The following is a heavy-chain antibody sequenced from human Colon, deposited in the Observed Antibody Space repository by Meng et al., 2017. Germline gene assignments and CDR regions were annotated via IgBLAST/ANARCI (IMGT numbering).Heavy chain of an antibody. D-gene: IGHD5-18*01. J-gene: IGHJ4*02. V-gene: IGHV4-34*01. Sequence: SETLSLTCAVYGGSFSGYYWSWIRQPPGKGLEWIGEINHSGSTNYNPSLKSRVTISVDTSKNQFSLKLSSVTAADTAVYYCAREGATAMVLGDWGQGTLVTVSS. CDR1: GGSFSGYY. CDR2: INHSGST. CDR3: AREGATAMVLGD.